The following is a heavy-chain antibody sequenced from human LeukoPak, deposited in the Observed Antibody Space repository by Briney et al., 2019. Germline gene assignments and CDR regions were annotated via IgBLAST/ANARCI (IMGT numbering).Heavy chain of an antibody. CDR2: IKQDGSEK. CDR1: GFTFSSYW. J-gene: IGHJ4*02. Sequence: PGGSLRPSCAASGFTFSSYWMSWVRQAPGKGLECVANIKQDGSEKYYVDSVKGRFTIFRDNAKKSLYLQMNSLRAEDTAVYYCASQSSGGFFEDYWGQGTLVTVSS. CDR3: ASQSSGGFFEDY. D-gene: IGHD3-3*01. V-gene: IGHV3-7*01.